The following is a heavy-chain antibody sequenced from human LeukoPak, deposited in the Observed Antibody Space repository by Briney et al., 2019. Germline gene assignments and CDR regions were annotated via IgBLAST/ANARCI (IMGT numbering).Heavy chain of an antibody. J-gene: IGHJ5*02. CDR3: ARDRIVGAPMHRYNWFDP. Sequence: ASVKVSCKASGYTFTSYDINWVRQATGQGLEWMGWMNPNSGNTGYAQKFQGRVTMTRNTSISTAYMELSSLRSEDTAVYYCARDRIVGAPMHRYNWFDPWGQGTLVTVSS. D-gene: IGHD1-26*01. CDR2: MNPNSGNT. CDR1: GYTFTSYD. V-gene: IGHV1-8*01.